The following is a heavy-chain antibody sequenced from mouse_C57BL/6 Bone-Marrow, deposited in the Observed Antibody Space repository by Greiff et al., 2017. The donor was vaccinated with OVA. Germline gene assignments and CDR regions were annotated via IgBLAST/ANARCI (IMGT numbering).Heavy chain of an antibody. J-gene: IGHJ2*01. V-gene: IGHV1-39*01. CDR2: FNPNYGTT. D-gene: IGHD1-1*01. CDR3: ARAPGVNYGSSSFDC. CDR1: GYLFTDYN. Sequence: VQLKESGPELVKPGASVKISCKASGYLFTDYNMTWVKQSNGKSLEWIGVFNPNYGTTSYNQKFKGKATLTVDQSSSTAYMQLNSLTSEYSAVYYCARAPGVNYGSSSFDCWGQGTTLTVSS.